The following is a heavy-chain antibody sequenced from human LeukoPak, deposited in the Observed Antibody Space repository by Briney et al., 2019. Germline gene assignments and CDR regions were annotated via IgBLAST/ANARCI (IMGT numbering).Heavy chain of an antibody. Sequence: GGSLRLSCAASGFTFDDYAMHWVRQAPGKGLEWVSGISWNSGGIGYADSVKGRFTISRDNAKNSLYLQMNSLRAEDTALYYCAKDAHDSSGYFIYWGQGTLVTVSS. D-gene: IGHD3-22*01. J-gene: IGHJ4*02. CDR1: GFTFDDYA. CDR2: ISWNSGGI. V-gene: IGHV3-9*01. CDR3: AKDAHDSSGYFIY.